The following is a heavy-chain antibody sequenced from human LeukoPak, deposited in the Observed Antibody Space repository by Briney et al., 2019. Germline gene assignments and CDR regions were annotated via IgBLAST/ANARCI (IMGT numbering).Heavy chain of an antibody. V-gene: IGHV1-46*01. J-gene: IGHJ4*02. CDR3: ARGGPYHGLDY. CDR2: IDPNDGST. Sequence: ASVKVSCKASGYTFSSYYMRWARQAPGQGLEWVGRIDPNDGSTIYARNLQGRVTMTSDTSTSTVYMELSSLRSEDTAVYYCARGGPYHGLDYWGQGTLVTVSS. D-gene: IGHD2-15*01. CDR1: GYTFSSYY.